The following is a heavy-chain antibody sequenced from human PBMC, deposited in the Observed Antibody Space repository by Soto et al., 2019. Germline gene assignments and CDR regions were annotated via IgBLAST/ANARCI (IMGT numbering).Heavy chain of an antibody. CDR2: ITWNSGNT. CDR1: GFTFDDYA. CDR3: VKDVTAAAGIAFDS. V-gene: IGHV3-9*01. D-gene: IGHD6-13*01. J-gene: IGHJ5*01. Sequence: PGGSLRLSCAAPGFTFDDYAMHWVRQAPGKGLEWVSGITWNSGNTDYSDSVRGRFTISRDNAKRFIYLQMSGLRPEDTALYYCVKDVTAAAGIAFDSWGQGTLVTVSS.